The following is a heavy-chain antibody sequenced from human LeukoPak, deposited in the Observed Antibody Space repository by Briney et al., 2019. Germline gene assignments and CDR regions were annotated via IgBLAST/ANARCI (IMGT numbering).Heavy chain of an antibody. CDR3: AAVFAAAGTYYYYYGMDV. D-gene: IGHD6-13*01. CDR2: IVVGSGNT. CDR1: GFTFTSSA. J-gene: IGHJ6*04. V-gene: IGHV1-58*01. Sequence: GTSVMVSCKASGFTFTSSAVQWVRQARGQRLEWIGWIVVGSGNTNYAQKFQERVTITRDMSTSTAYMELSSLRSEDTAVYYCAAVFAAAGTYYYYYGMDVWGKGTTVTVSS.